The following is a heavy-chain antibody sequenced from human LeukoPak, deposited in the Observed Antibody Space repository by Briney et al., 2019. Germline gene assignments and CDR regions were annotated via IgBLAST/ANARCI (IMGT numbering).Heavy chain of an antibody. Sequence: SETLSLTCTVSGGSISSYYWSWIRQPPGKGLEWIGYIYYSRSTNYNPSLKSRVTISVDTSKNQFSLKLSSVTAADTAVYYCARGVPYYYYGMDVWGQGTTVTVSS. CDR1: GGSISSYY. CDR2: IYYSRST. V-gene: IGHV4-59*01. D-gene: IGHD2-2*01. J-gene: IGHJ6*02. CDR3: ARGVPYYYYGMDV.